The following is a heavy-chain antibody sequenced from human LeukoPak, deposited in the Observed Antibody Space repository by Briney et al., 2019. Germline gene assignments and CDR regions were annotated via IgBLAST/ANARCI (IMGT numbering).Heavy chain of an antibody. CDR1: GFTFDDYT. D-gene: IGHD5-18*01. V-gene: IGHV3-9*01. J-gene: IGHJ5*02. Sequence: GGSLRLSCAASGFTFDDYTMHWVRRAPGKGLEWVSGISWNSGSIGYADSVKGRFTISRDNAKNSLYLQMNSLRAEDTALYYCAKEAGGYSYGYRWFDPWGQGTLVTVSS. CDR2: ISWNSGSI. CDR3: AKEAGGYSYGYRWFDP.